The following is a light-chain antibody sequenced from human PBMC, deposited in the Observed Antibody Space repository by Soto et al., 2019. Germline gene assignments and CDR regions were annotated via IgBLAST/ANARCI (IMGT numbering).Light chain of an antibody. Sequence: QSALTQPASVSGSPGQSITISCTGASSDVGDYNYVSWYQEHPGQVPKLIIFEVTTRPSGVSDRFSGSRSGNTASLTISGLQAEDEADYYCLSHTRSRTLFGGGTKVTVL. CDR3: LSHTRSRTL. V-gene: IGLV2-14*01. J-gene: IGLJ3*02. CDR2: EVT. CDR1: SSDVGDYNY.